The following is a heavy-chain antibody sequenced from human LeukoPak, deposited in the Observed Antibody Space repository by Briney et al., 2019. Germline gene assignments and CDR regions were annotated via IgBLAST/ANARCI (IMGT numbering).Heavy chain of an antibody. CDR1: GFTFSSYA. V-gene: IGHV3-30*04. Sequence: GGSLRLSCAASGFTFSSYAMHWVRQAPGKGLEWVAVISYDGSNKYYADSVKCRFTISRDNSKNTLYLQMNSLRAEDTAVYYCARGEERGYSGYDSYYYYYMDVWGKGTTVTVSS. J-gene: IGHJ6*03. D-gene: IGHD5-12*01. CDR2: ISYDGSNK. CDR3: ARGEERGYSGYDSYYYYYMDV.